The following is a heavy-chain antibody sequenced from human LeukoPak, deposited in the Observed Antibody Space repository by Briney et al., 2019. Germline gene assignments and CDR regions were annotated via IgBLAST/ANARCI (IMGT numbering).Heavy chain of an antibody. CDR3: ARSGRGVDSLYFYMDV. CDR1: GFTFSQYW. D-gene: IGHD3-10*01. V-gene: IGHV3-7*01. CDR2: IKHDGSEKQDGSEK. Sequence: GGSLRLSCAASGFTFSQYWMSWVRQAPGKGLEWVANIKHDGSEKQDGSEKNYVDSVKGRFTISRDNAKNSLYLQMNSLRAEDTAVYYCARSGRGVDSLYFYMDVWGKGTTVTVSS. J-gene: IGHJ6*03.